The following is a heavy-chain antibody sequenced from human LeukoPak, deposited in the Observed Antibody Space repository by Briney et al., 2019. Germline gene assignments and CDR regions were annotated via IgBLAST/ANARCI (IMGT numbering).Heavy chain of an antibody. J-gene: IGHJ4*02. CDR3: ARAESGSWPN. CDR2: ISSSGSTI. Sequence: PGGSLRLSCAASGFTFSSYEMNWVRQAPGKGLEWVSYISSSGSTIYYADSVKGPFTISRDNAKNSLYLQMNSLRAEDTAVYYCARAESGSWPNWGQGTLVTVSS. V-gene: IGHV3-48*03. D-gene: IGHD6-13*01. CDR1: GFTFSSYE.